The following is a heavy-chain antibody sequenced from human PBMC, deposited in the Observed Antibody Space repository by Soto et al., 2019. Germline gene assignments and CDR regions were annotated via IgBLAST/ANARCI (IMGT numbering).Heavy chain of an antibody. D-gene: IGHD3-10*01. CDR1: GFTFTGSW. CDR2: INGDGSGT. CDR3: ARGIFGSGTANDY. J-gene: IGHJ4*02. Sequence: EVQLVESGGGSVQPGGSLRLSCAASGFTFTGSWMHWVRQAPGKGLVWVSRINGDGSGTSYADFVKGRFIISRDDAKNTLFLQMNGLRAEDTAVYYCARGIFGSGTANDYWGQGTLVTVSS. V-gene: IGHV3-74*01.